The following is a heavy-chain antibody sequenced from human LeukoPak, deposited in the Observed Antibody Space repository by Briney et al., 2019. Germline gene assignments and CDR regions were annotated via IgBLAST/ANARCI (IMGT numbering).Heavy chain of an antibody. J-gene: IGHJ4*02. V-gene: IGHV3-23*01. CDR1: VFTFSDYY. Sequence: SGGSLRLSCAASVFTFSDYYMNWVRQAPGKGLEWVSAISGSGGSTHYADSVKGRFTISRDNSKNTLYLQMNSLRAEDTAVYYCAKGKPPSYDYVWGSYRYYFDYWGQGTLVTVSS. D-gene: IGHD3-16*02. CDR2: ISGSGGST. CDR3: AKGKPPSYDYVWGSYRYYFDY.